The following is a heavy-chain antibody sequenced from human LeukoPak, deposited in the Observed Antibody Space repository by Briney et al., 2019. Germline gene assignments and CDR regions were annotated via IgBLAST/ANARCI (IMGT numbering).Heavy chain of an antibody. CDR2: IYDGGST. CDR3: TTCYGTKRYFFDN. CDR1: GFTVSSKY. J-gene: IGHJ4*02. D-gene: IGHD2-2*01. Sequence: GGSLRLSCAASGFTVSSKYMSWVRQAPGKGLEWVSIIYDGGSTFYADSVRGRFVISRDNSENTLRLHMNSLRAEDTAMYYCTTCYGTKRYFFDNWGQGTLVAVSS. V-gene: IGHV3-66*01.